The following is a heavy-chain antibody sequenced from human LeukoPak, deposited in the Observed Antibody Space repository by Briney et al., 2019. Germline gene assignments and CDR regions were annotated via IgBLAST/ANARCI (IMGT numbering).Heavy chain of an antibody. J-gene: IGHJ4*02. D-gene: IGHD6-13*01. V-gene: IGHV4-34*01. CDR2: INHSGST. CDR3: ARGRYSSSWYERPVFDY. Sequence: SETLSLTCAVYGGSFSGYYWSWIRQPPGKGLEWIGEINHSGSTNYNPSLKSRVTISVDTSKNQFSLKLSSVTAADTAVYYCARGRYSSSWYERPVFDYWGQGTLVSVSS. CDR1: GGSFSGYY.